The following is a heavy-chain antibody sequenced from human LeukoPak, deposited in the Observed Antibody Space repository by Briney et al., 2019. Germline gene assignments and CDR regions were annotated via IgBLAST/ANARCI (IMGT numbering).Heavy chain of an antibody. D-gene: IGHD3-22*01. Sequence: ASVKVSCKASGYTFTSYYMRWVRQAPGQGLEWMGIINPSGGSTSYAQKFQGRVTMTRDTSTSTVYMELSSLRSEDTAVYYCARQYYHDSSAYYFAPDYWGQGTLVTVSS. CDR1: GYTFTSYY. CDR2: INPSGGST. V-gene: IGHV1-46*01. J-gene: IGHJ4*02. CDR3: ARQYYHDSSAYYFAPDY.